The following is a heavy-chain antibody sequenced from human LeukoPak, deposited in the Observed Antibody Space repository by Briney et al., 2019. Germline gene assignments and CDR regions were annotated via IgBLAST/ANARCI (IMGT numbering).Heavy chain of an antibody. D-gene: IGHD1-26*01. Sequence: SVKVSCKTSGGTFSSYAISWVRQAPGQGLEWMGGIIPIFGTTNYAQKFQGRVTITADESTSTAYMELSSLRSEDTAVYYCARGVRNSGSYYIDYWGQGTQVTVSS. V-gene: IGHV1-69*13. CDR3: ARGVRNSGSYYIDY. CDR2: IIPIFGTT. CDR1: GGTFSSYA. J-gene: IGHJ4*02.